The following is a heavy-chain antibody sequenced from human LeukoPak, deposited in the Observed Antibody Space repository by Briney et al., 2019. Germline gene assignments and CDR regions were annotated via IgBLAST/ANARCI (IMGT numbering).Heavy chain of an antibody. CDR2: ISPIFGTA. J-gene: IGHJ4*02. D-gene: IGHD6-13*01. CDR1: GGTFSSYA. Sequence: ASVKVSCKASGGTFSSYAISWVRQAPGQGLEWMGGISPIFGTANYAQKFQGRVTITADKSTSTAYMELSSLRSEDTAVYYCARGYSSSWHGTLFDYWGQGTLVTVSS. V-gene: IGHV1-69*06. CDR3: ARGYSSSWHGTLFDY.